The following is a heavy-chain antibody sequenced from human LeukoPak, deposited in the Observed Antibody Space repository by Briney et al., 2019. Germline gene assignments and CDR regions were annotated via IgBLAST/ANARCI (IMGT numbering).Heavy chain of an antibody. V-gene: IGHV1-2*02. CDR2: INPNSGGT. Sequence: ASVKVSCKASGYTFTGYYMHWVRQAPGQGLEWMGWINPNSGGTNYAQKFQGRVTMTRNTSISTAYMELSSLRSEDTAVYYCARVPYTIFGLYYYYGMDVWGQGTTVTVSS. J-gene: IGHJ6*02. CDR1: GYTFTGYY. D-gene: IGHD3-3*01. CDR3: ARVPYTIFGLYYYYGMDV.